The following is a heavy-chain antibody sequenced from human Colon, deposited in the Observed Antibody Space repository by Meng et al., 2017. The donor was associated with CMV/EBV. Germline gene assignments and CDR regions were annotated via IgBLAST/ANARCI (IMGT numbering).Heavy chain of an antibody. J-gene: IGHJ4*02. CDR2: ISYDGSKK. Sequence: GESLKISCAASGSSFSNSWMIWVRRAPGKGLEWVAFISYDGSKKKYADSVTGRFTISRDTPKDTLYLEVNSLKTDDTAIYYCARDKGTGAFDYWGQGSLVTVSS. CDR3: ARDKGTGAFDY. V-gene: IGHV3-30*03. CDR1: GSSFSNSW. D-gene: IGHD3/OR15-3a*01.